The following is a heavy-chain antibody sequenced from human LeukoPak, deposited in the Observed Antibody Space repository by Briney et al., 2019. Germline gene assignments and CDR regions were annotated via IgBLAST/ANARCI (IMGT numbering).Heavy chain of an antibody. CDR2: IKHDGSEK. J-gene: IGHJ4*02. CDR3: ATDRGWRTSGYYLYYFEY. D-gene: IGHD3-3*01. V-gene: IGHV3-7*01. Sequence: PGGCLRLSCAASGFIFTNYFMSWVRQAPGKGLEWVASIKHDGSEKYYVDSVRGRFTISRDNTMNSLYLQMSSLRAEDTAVYYCATDRGWRTSGYYLYYFEYWGQGTLVTYSS. CDR1: GFIFTNYF.